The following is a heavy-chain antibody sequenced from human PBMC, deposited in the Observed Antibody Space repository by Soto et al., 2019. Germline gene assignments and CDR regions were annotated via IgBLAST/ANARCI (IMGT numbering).Heavy chain of an antibody. Sequence: GGSLRLSCAASGFTFSDYYMSWIRQAPGKGLEWVSYISSSGSTIYYADSVKGRFTISRDNAKNSLYLQMNSLRAEDTAVYYCARSCSGGSCYPWFDPRGQGTLVPGSP. CDR3: ARSCSGGSCYPWFDP. J-gene: IGHJ5*02. D-gene: IGHD2-15*01. CDR1: GFTFSDYY. V-gene: IGHV3-11*01. CDR2: ISSSGSTI.